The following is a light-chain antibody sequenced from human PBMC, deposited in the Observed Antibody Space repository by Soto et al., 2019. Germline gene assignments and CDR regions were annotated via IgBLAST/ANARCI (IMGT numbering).Light chain of an antibody. CDR2: DVS. Sequence: QSVLTQPASVSGSPGQSITISCSGTSSDVGRYNAVSWYQQHPGKVPQLMIYDVSIRPSGISDRFSASKSGNMASLTISGLQAEDEADYYCSSYTVSGSYVFGTETKVTVL. V-gene: IGLV2-14*03. CDR3: SSYTVSGSYV. J-gene: IGLJ1*01. CDR1: SSDVGRYNA.